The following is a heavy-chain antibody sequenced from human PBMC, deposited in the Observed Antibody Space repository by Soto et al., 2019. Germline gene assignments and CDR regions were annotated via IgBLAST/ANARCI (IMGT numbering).Heavy chain of an antibody. Sequence: SETLSLTCTVSGGSISSSSYYWGWIRQPPGKGLEWIGSIYYSGSTYYNPSLKSRVTISVDTSKNQFSLKLSSVTAADTAVYYCALRYDYVWGSYLREDAFDIWGQGTMVTVSS. J-gene: IGHJ3*02. CDR3: ALRYDYVWGSYLREDAFDI. CDR1: GGSISSSSYY. CDR2: IYYSGST. V-gene: IGHV4-39*01. D-gene: IGHD3-16*02.